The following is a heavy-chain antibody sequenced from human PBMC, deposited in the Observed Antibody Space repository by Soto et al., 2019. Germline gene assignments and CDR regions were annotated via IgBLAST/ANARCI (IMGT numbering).Heavy chain of an antibody. V-gene: IGHV4-31*03. D-gene: IGHD2-2*01. Sequence: QVQLQESGPGLVKPSQTLSLTCTVSGGSISSGGDYWSWIRQHPGKGLEWIGYIYYSGSTYYNPSLKSRVTISVDTSKNQFSLKLSSVTAADTAVYYCARGGYCSSTSCRLNWFDPWGHGTLVTVSS. J-gene: IGHJ5*02. CDR1: GGSISSGGDY. CDR2: IYYSGST. CDR3: ARGGYCSSTSCRLNWFDP.